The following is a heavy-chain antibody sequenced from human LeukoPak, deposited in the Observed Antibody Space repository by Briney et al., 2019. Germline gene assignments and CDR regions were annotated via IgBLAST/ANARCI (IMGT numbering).Heavy chain of an antibody. CDR1: GGSISSSSDY. CDR2: IYYSGST. CDR3: ARVRYDSSGYYFPTQGNFDY. J-gene: IGHJ4*02. V-gene: IGHV4-39*07. Sequence: SETLSLTCTVSGGSISSSSDYWGWIRQPPGKGLEWIGSIYYSGSTYYNPSLKSRVTISVDTSKNQFSLKLSSVTAADTAVYYCARVRYDSSGYYFPTQGNFDYWGQGTLVTVSS. D-gene: IGHD3-22*01.